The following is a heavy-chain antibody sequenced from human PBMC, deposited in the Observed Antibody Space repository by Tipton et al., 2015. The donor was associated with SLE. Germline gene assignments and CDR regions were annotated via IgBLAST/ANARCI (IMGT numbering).Heavy chain of an antibody. V-gene: IGHV3-11*01. D-gene: IGHD6-13*01. CDR2: ITSSGSDI. J-gene: IGHJ4*02. CDR3: AKSAARYYFDY. CDR1: GFTFSDYA. Sequence: SLRLSCAASGFTFSDYAMSWVRQAPGKGLEWISYITSSGSDIFYADSVKGRFTISRDNSKNTLYLQMNSLRAEDTAVYYCAKSAARYYFDYWGQGTLVTVSS.